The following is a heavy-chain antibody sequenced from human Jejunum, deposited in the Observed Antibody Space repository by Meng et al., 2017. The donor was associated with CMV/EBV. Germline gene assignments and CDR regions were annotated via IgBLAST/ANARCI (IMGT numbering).Heavy chain of an antibody. Sequence: CKASGYTFNDKVIHWVRQAPGQGLEWMGWLTPRTGGTFYAQNFQGRVTMTGDTSISTVYMELRRLTSDDTAVYYCARHGNYLDVWGQGTTVTRLL. J-gene: IGHJ6*02. CDR2: LTPRTGGT. D-gene: IGHD3-3*01. CDR3: ARHGNYLDV. CDR1: GYTFNDKV. V-gene: IGHV1-2*02.